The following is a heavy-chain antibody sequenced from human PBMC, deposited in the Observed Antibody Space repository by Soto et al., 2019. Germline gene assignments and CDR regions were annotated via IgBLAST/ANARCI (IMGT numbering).Heavy chain of an antibody. J-gene: IGHJ6*02. D-gene: IGHD5-12*01. V-gene: IGHV3-30-3*01. CDR2: ISYDGSNK. CDR1: GGTVSSSG. CDR3: ARDSGSGYDSYYYYGMDV. Sequence: LRRSCAGSGGTVSSSGMHWDHQATVKGLKWVAVISYDGSNKYYADSVKGRFTISRDNSKNPMYLQMNSLRAEDTAVYYCARDSGSGYDSYYYYGMDVWGQRPTVTVSS.